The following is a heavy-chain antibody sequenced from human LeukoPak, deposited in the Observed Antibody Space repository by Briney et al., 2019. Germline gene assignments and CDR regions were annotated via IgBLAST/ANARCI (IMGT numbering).Heavy chain of an antibody. CDR2: ICHSGST. CDR3: ATYYPSGRRLEVY. D-gene: IGHD3-10*01. CDR1: LGSLSAYF. V-gene: IGHV4-34*01. J-gene: IGHJ4*02. Sequence: PSETLSLTFAVYLGSLSAYFWSAIGQAPSKGLEWIGEICHSGSTNYNLSLQSQITISADTSKNQFSLKLSSVTAADTAVYYCATYYPSGRRLEVYWGQATLVTVSP.